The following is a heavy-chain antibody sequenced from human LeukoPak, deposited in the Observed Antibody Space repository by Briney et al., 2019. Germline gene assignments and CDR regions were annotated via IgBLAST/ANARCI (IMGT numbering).Heavy chain of an antibody. Sequence: GGSLRLSCAASGFTFSSHGMNWVRQAPGKGLEWVSGISPSGGITYYTDSVKGRFTISRDNAKNSLYLQMNSLRAEDTAVYYCVRDYENLTGSKTRFHYWGQGTLVTVAS. J-gene: IGHJ4*02. CDR3: VRDYENLTGSKTRFHY. D-gene: IGHD3-9*01. V-gene: IGHV3-21*01. CDR1: GFTFSSHG. CDR2: ISPSGGIT.